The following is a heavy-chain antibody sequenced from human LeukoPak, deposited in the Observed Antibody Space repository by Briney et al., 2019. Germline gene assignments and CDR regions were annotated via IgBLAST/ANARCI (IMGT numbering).Heavy chain of an antibody. CDR2: IYNSGRT. V-gene: IGHV4-59*08. J-gene: IGHJ4*02. Sequence: SETLSLTCTVSGGSISSYYWSWIRQPPGKGLEWIGYIYNSGRTNYNPPLKSRVNISVDTSNNLFSLKLSSVTAADTAVYYCARHERKRLMDFDYWGQGTLVTVSS. CDR1: GGSISSYY. D-gene: IGHD2-8*01. CDR3: ARHERKRLMDFDY.